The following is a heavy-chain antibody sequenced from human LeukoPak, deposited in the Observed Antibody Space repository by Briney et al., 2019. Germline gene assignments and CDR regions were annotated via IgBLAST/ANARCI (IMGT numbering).Heavy chain of an antibody. CDR1: GGSFSGYY. J-gene: IGHJ5*02. V-gene: IGHV3-7*01. Sequence: ETLSLTCAVYGGSFSGYYWSWVRQAPGKGLEWVANIKQDGSEKYYVDSVKGRITISRDNARNSLYLQMNSLRAEDTAVYYCARRNILNWFDPWGQGTLVTVSS. CDR2: IKQDGSEK. CDR3: ARRNILNWFDP. D-gene: IGHD2/OR15-2a*01.